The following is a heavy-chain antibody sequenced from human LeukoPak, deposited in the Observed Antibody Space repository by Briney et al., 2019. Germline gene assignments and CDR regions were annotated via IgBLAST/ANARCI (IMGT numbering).Heavy chain of an antibody. CDR2: ISYDGSNK. CDR1: GFTFSSYG. V-gene: IGHV3-30*18. Sequence: GGSLRLSCAASGFTFSSYGMHWVRQAPGKGLEWVAVISYDGSNKYYADSVKGRFTISRDNSKNTLYLQMNSLRAEDTAVYYCAKSGHFDYWGQGTLVTVSS. J-gene: IGHJ4*02. CDR3: AKSGHFDY.